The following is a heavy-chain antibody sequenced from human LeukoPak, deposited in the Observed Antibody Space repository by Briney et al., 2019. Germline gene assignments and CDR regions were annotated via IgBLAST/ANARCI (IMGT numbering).Heavy chain of an antibody. D-gene: IGHD2-2*01. CDR2: ISAYNGNT. CDR3: ARVDCSSTSCYPKDFQH. J-gene: IGHJ1*01. CDR1: GYTFTSYG. Sequence: GASVKVSCKASGYTFTSYGISWVRQAPGQGLEWMGWISAYNGNTNYAQKLQGRVTMTTDTSTSTAYMELRSLRSDDTAVYYCARVDCSSTSCYPKDFQHWGQGTLVTVSS. V-gene: IGHV1-18*01.